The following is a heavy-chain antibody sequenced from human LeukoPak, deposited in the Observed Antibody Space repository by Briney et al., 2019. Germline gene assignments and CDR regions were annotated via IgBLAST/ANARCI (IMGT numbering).Heavy chain of an antibody. J-gene: IGHJ4*02. V-gene: IGHV5-51*01. D-gene: IGHD2-8*01. CDR3: ARSRSGYCSNGVCYCDY. Sequence: GESLKISCKGSGYSFTSYWIGWVRQMPGQGLEWMGIIYPGDSDTRYSPSFQGHVTISADKSISTAYLQWSSLKASDTAMYYCARSRSGYCSNGVCYCDYWGQGTLVTVSS. CDR1: GYSFTSYW. CDR2: IYPGDSDT.